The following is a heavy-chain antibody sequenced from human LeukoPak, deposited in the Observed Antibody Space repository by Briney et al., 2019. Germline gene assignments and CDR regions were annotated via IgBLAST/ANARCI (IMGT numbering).Heavy chain of an antibody. D-gene: IGHD3-10*01. CDR3: ARDLDYGSGDY. Sequence: GGSLRLSCAASGFGFSFYRMDWVRQAPGKGLEWVSSISSSSSYIYYADSVKGRFTISRDNAENSLYLQMNSLRAEDTAVYYCARDLDYGSGDYWGQGTLVTVSS. J-gene: IGHJ4*02. CDR2: ISSSSSYI. V-gene: IGHV3-21*01. CDR1: GFGFSFYR.